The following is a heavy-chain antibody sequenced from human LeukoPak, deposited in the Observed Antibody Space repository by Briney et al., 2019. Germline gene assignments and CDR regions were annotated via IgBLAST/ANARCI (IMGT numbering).Heavy chain of an antibody. D-gene: IGHD2-15*01. CDR1: EFTFSSYA. CDR2: ISYDGTFK. Sequence: GGSLRLSCAASEFTFSSYALHWARQAPGKGLDWVAAISYDGTFKYYADSVKGRFTISRDNPKNTLYLQMNSLRAEDTAVYFCARAAGVVAAHFDYWGQGTLVTVSS. CDR3: ARAAGVVAAHFDY. V-gene: IGHV3-30*04. J-gene: IGHJ4*02.